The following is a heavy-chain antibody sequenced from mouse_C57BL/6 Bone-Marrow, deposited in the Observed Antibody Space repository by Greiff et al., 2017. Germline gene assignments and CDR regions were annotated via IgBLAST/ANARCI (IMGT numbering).Heavy chain of an antibody. CDR2: IDPEDGDT. D-gene: IGHD3-3*01. J-gene: IGHJ4*01. CDR3: ATWVYNRTPGLTTDD. CDR1: GFNFKDDY. Sequence: VQLQQSGAELVRPGASVKLSCTASGFNFKDDYMHWVKQRPEQGLEWIGWIDPEDGDTEYASKFQGKATITADTSSNTAYLQLSSLTSEDTAVYYSATWVYNRTPGLTTDDWGQGTSVTVSS. V-gene: IGHV14-4*01.